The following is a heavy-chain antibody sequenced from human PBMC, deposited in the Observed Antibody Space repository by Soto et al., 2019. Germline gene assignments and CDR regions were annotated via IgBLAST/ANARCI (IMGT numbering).Heavy chain of an antibody. Sequence: GGSLRLSCAASGFSFSSYWMSWVRQAPGKGLAWVANIKKDGSEKYYVDSVKGRFTISRDNAKDSLYLQMHSLRAEDSGIYYCARGDIAAAQPYYFDFWGQGGLVTVSS. J-gene: IGHJ4*02. V-gene: IGHV3-7*01. CDR1: GFSFSSYW. CDR2: IKKDGSEK. D-gene: IGHD6-13*01. CDR3: ARGDIAAAQPYYFDF.